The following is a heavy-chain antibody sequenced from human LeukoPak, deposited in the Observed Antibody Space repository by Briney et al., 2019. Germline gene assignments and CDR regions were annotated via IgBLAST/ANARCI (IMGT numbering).Heavy chain of an antibody. D-gene: IGHD5-18*01. CDR2: FDPEDGET. CDR1: GYTLTELS. V-gene: IGHV1-24*01. J-gene: IGHJ4*02. Sequence: ASVKVSCKVSGYTLTELSMYWVRQAPGKGLEWRGGFDPEDGETIYAQKFQGRVTMTEDTSTDTAYMELSSLRSEDTAVYYCATGITAMVDPLGSYWGQGTLVTVSS. CDR3: ATGITAMVDPLGSY.